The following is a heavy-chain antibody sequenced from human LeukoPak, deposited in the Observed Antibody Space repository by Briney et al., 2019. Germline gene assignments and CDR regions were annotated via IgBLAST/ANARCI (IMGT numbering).Heavy chain of an antibody. J-gene: IGHJ4*02. CDR2: IYPGDSDT. Sequence: GESLKISFKGSGYSFTSYWIGGVRQRPGKGVEWMGIIYPGDSDTRYSPSFQGQVTISADKSISNTYQQWSSLKASDTAMYYCARHDSSGWPIDYWGQGTLVTVSS. CDR1: GYSFTSYW. V-gene: IGHV5-51*01. D-gene: IGHD6-19*01. CDR3: ARHDSSGWPIDY.